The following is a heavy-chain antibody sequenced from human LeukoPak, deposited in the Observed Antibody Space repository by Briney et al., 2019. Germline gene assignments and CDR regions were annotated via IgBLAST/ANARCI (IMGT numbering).Heavy chain of an antibody. V-gene: IGHV1-69*04. CDR3: ALYCSSTSCYGPYYYYGMDV. D-gene: IGHD2-2*01. Sequence: SVRVSCKASGGTFSSYAISWVRQAPGEGLEWMGRIIAILGIANYAQKFQGRVTITADKSTSTAYMELSSLRSEDTAVYYCALYCSSTSCYGPYYYYGMDVWGQGTTVTVSS. CDR1: GGTFSSYA. J-gene: IGHJ6*02. CDR2: IIAILGIA.